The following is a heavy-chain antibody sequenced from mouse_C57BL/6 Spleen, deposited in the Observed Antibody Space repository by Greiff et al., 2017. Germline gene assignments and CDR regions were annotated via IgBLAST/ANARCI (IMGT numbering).Heavy chain of an antibody. CDR1: GFSLTSYG. D-gene: IGHD1-2*01. Sequence: QVQLQQSGPGLVQPSQSLSITCTVSGFSLTSYGVHWVRQSPGQGLEWLGVIWSGGSTDYNAAFISRLSISKNNSKSQVFFKMNSLQADDTAIYYCATPSDRVTTAGAMDYWGQGTSVTVSS. J-gene: IGHJ4*01. CDR3: ATPSDRVTTAGAMDY. CDR2: IWSGGST. V-gene: IGHV2-2*01.